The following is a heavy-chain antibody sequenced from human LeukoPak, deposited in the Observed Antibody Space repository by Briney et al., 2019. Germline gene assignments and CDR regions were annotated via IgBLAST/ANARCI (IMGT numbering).Heavy chain of an antibody. CDR2: ISGSGGNT. CDR1: GFTFSTYA. V-gene: IGHV3-23*01. CDR3: AKEYSSGWGDFDY. Sequence: PGGSLRLSCAASGFTFSTYAFNWVRQAPGKGLEWVSVISGSGGNTYYADSVKGRFTISRDNSKNTLYLNMNSLRAEDTAAYYCAKEYSSGWGDFDYWGQGTLVTVSS. J-gene: IGHJ4*02. D-gene: IGHD6-19*01.